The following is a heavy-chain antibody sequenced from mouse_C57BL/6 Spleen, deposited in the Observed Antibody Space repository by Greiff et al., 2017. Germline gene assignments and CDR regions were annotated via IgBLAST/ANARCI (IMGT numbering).Heavy chain of an antibody. CDR3: AREGGYSNYGGMDY. J-gene: IGHJ4*01. CDR2: ISYDGSN. D-gene: IGHD2-5*01. Sequence: ESGPGLVKPSQSLSLTCSVTGYSITSGYYWNWIRQFPGNKLEWMGYISYDGSNNYNPSLKNRISITRDTSKNQFFLKLNSVTTEDTATYYCAREGGYSNYGGMDYWGQGTSVTVSS. CDR1: GYSITSGYY. V-gene: IGHV3-6*01.